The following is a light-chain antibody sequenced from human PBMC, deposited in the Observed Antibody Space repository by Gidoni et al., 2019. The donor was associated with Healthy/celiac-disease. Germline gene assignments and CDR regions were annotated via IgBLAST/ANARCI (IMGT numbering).Light chain of an antibody. J-gene: IGKJ2*01. CDR2: AAS. CDR1: KSISSY. CDR3: QRSYSTPRT. V-gene: IGKV1-39*01. Sequence: DIQMTHSPSSLSASVGDRVTITCRVSKSISSYLNWYQQKPRKAPKLLIYAASSLQSGVPSRFSGSGSGTDFTLTISSLQPEDFATYYCQRSYSTPRTFGQGTKLEIK.